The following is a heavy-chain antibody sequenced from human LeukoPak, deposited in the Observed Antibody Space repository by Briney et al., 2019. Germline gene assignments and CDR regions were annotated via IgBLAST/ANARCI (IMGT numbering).Heavy chain of an antibody. CDR1: GFTFNNYA. CDR2: ITGSGGVT. Sequence: PGGSLRLSCAASGFTFNNYAMTWVRQAPGKGLEWVSSITGSGGVTYYADSVKGRFTISRDNSKNTLYLQMNSLRAEDTAVYYCAKGMYYYEYYFDYWGQGTLVTVSS. V-gene: IGHV3-23*01. D-gene: IGHD3-22*01. J-gene: IGHJ4*02. CDR3: AKGMYYYEYYFDY.